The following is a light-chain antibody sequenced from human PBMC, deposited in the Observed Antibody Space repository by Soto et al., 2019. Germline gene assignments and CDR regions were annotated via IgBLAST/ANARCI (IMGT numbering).Light chain of an antibody. V-gene: IGLV2-14*01. CDR1: SSDVGGYNY. J-gene: IGLJ1*01. CDR3: SSYTSSSILYV. Sequence: QSVLTQPASVSGSPGQSMTISCTGTSSDVGGYNYVSWYQQHQGKAPQLIIYEVSNRPSAVSNRFSGSKSGNTASLTISGLQTEDEADYHCSSYTSSSILYVFGTGTKVTVL. CDR2: EVS.